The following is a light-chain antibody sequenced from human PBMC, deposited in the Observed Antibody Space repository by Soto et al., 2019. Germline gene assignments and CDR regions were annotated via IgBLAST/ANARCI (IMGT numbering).Light chain of an antibody. CDR3: QQYGASPPYT. CDR2: AAS. J-gene: IGKJ2*01. V-gene: IGKV3-20*01. CDR1: RGISSSY. Sequence: EIEMTQSPATLSLSPGESTTLSCRASRGISSSYLAWYQQKPGQAPRLLIYAASTRATGIPDRFRGSGSATDFTLTISRLEPEDSAVYYCQQYGASPPYTFGQGTKLEIK.